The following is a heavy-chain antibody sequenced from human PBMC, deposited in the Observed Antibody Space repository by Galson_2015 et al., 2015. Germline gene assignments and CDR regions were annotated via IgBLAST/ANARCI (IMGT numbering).Heavy chain of an antibody. V-gene: IGHV3-48*02. J-gene: IGHJ4*02. Sequence: LRLSCAASGFTFSSYSMNWVRHAPGEGLVWGSYISSSSSTIYYADSVKGRFTIFRDNAKNTLYLQMMSLRDEDTAVYYCARDHPQLLCSFDYWGQGTLVTVSS. CDR3: ARDHPQLLCSFDY. CDR2: ISSSSSTI. CDR1: GFTFSSYS. D-gene: IGHD3-10*01.